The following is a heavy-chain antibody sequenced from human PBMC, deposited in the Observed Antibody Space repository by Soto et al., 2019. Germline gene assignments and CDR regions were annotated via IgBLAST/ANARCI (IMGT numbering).Heavy chain of an antibody. Sequence: SETLSLTCTVSGGSISSSSYYWGWIRQPPGKGLAWIGIIYYSGSTYYNPSLKSRVTISVDTSKNQFSLKLTSVTAADTAVYYCARRHYYDSSGYAPFDPWGQGTLVTVSS. CDR1: GGSISSSSYY. CDR3: ARRHYYDSSGYAPFDP. V-gene: IGHV4-39*01. D-gene: IGHD3-22*01. CDR2: IYYSGST. J-gene: IGHJ5*02.